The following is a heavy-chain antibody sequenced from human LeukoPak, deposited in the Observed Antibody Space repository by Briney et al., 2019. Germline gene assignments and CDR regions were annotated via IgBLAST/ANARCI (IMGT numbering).Heavy chain of an antibody. CDR2: INHSGST. Sequence: SETLSLTCAVYGGSFSGYYWSWIRQPPGKGLEWIGEINHSGSTNYNPSLKSRVTISVDTSKNQFSLKLSSVTAADTAVYYCARAPYGMDVWGQGTTVTVSS. V-gene: IGHV4-34*01. J-gene: IGHJ6*02. CDR1: GGSFSGYY. CDR3: ARAPYGMDV.